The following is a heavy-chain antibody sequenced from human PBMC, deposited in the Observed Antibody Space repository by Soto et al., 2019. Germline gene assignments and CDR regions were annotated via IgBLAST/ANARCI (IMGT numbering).Heavy chain of an antibody. V-gene: IGHV3-43D*04. CDR3: AKGATVTTHYQYYGMDV. CDR2: VNWDGDTT. Sequence: GGSLRLSCAASGFTFDDFAMCWVRQVPGKGLEWISLVNWDGDTTFYADSVKGRFIISRDSSKNSVYLQMNSLRSEDSAMYYCAKGATVTTHYQYYGMDVWGQGTTVTVSS. D-gene: IGHD4-17*01. CDR1: GFTFDDFA. J-gene: IGHJ6*02.